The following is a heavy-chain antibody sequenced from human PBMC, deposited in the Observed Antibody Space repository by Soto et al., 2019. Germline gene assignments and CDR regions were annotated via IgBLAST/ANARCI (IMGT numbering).Heavy chain of an antibody. V-gene: IGHV4-31*03. CDR2: IYYSGST. CDR3: ARGDGYNYFAS. CDR1: CGSISSGYYY. Sequence: PSETLSLTCTVSCGSISSGYYYWTWIRQHPGKGLEWIGYIYYSGSTYYNPSLKSRVTISEDTSKNQFSLKLRSVTAADTAVYYCARGDGYNYFASWGQGTLVTVSS. D-gene: IGHD5-12*01. J-gene: IGHJ4*02.